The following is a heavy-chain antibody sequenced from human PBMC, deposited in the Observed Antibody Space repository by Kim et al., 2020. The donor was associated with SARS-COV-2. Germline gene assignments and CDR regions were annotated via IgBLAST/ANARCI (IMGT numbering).Heavy chain of an antibody. D-gene: IGHD6-6*01. Sequence: GESLQISCKGSGYTFGNYYISWVRQTPGKGLEWMGRINPDDSYAHYNPTFLGHVTISGDKSISTAYLDWSSLKASDTAIYYCARHAAGSSSANWFDPWGQGTLVTVSS. CDR1: GYTFGNYY. CDR3: ARHAAGSSSANWFDP. CDR2: INPDDSYA. J-gene: IGHJ5*02. V-gene: IGHV5-10-1*01.